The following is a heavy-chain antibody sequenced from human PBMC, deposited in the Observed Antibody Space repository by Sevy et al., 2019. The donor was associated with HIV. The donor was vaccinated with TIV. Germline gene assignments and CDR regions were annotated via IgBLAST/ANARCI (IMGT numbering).Heavy chain of an antibody. CDR2: INQDGSKK. V-gene: IGHV3-7*01. CDR1: GFTFSTYW. CDR3: ARVGIFEGSESHSRFIDY. Sequence: GGSLRLSCAASGFTFSTYWMTWVRQAPGKGLEWVANINQDGSKKNYVDSMKGRFTISRDNAKNSLYVQMNSLRAEDTAVYYCARVGIFEGSESHSRFIDYWGQGILVTVSS. J-gene: IGHJ4*02. D-gene: IGHD3-10*01.